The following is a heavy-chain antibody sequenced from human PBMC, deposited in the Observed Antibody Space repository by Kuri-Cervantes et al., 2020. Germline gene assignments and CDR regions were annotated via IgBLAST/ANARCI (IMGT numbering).Heavy chain of an antibody. V-gene: IGHV3-7*01. D-gene: IGHD5-12*01. CDR1: GFTFSSYW. J-gene: IGHJ3*02. Sequence: GESLKISCAASGFTFSSYWMSWVRQAPGKGLEWVANIKQDGSEKYYVDSVKGRFTISRDNAKNSLYLQMNSLRAEDTAVYYCARDFSGYDGGQRNDAFDIWGQGTMVTVSS. CDR3: ARDFSGYDGGQRNDAFDI. CDR2: IKQDGSEK.